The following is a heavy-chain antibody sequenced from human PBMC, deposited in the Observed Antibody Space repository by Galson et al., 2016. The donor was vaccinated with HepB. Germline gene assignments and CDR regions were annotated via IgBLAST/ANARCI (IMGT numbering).Heavy chain of an antibody. Sequence: TLSLTCTVSGGSISSGDYYWSWIRQHPGKGLEWIGYIYYSGSTYYNSSLKSRVTISVDTSKNQFSLNLSSVTAADTAVYYCARVTSFSYYGSGSQYYFDFWGQGTLVTVSS. D-gene: IGHD3-10*01. CDR1: GGSISSGDYY. V-gene: IGHV4-31*03. J-gene: IGHJ4*02. CDR3: ARVTSFSYYGSGSQYYFDF. CDR2: IYYSGST.